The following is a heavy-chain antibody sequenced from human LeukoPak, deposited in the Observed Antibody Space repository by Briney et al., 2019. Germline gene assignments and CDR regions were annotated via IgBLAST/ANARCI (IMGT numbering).Heavy chain of an antibody. V-gene: IGHV3-23*01. CDR3: ARVLCSGGTCLDAFDI. CDR2: LSGSGSTT. D-gene: IGHD2-15*01. Sequence: PGGSLRLSCAASGFTFSSYAMSWVRQAPEKGLEWVSALSGSGSTTSYADSVKGRFTISRDNSKNTLYLQMNSLRAEDTAVYYCARVLCSGGTCLDAFDIWGQGTMVTVSS. J-gene: IGHJ3*02. CDR1: GFTFSSYA.